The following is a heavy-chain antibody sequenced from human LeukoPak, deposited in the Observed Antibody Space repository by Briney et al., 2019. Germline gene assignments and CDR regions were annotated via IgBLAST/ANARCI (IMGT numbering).Heavy chain of an antibody. V-gene: IGHV1-8*01. CDR1: GYTLTSYD. CDR2: MNPNSGNT. Sequence: ASVKVSCKASGYTLTSYDINWVRQATGQGLEWMGWMNPNSGNTGYAQKFQGRVTMTRNTSISTAYMELSSLRSEDTAVYYCARGEPYYYDSSGYWIHWGQGTLVTVSS. CDR3: ARGEPYYYDSSGYWIH. J-gene: IGHJ4*02. D-gene: IGHD3-22*01.